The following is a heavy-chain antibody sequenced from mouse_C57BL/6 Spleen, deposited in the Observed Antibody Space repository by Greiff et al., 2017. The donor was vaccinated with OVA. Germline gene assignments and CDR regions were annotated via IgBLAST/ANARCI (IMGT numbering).Heavy chain of an antibody. CDR3: TSQSPPLDY. D-gene: IGHD6-1*01. J-gene: IGHJ2*01. CDR2: IDPETGGT. V-gene: IGHV1-15*01. CDR1: GYTFTDYE. Sequence: VKVVESGAELVRPGASVTLSCKASGYTFTDYEMHWVKQTPVHGLEWIGAIDPETGGTAYNQKFKGKAILTADKSSSTAYMELRSLTSEDSAVYYCTSQSPPLDYWGQGTTLTVSS.